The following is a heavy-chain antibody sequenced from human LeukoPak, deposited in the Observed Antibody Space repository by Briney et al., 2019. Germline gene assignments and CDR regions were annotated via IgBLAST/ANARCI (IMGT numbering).Heavy chain of an antibody. D-gene: IGHD5-18*01. CDR1: GFTVSSNY. CDR2: IYCGGST. V-gene: IGHV3-66*01. J-gene: IGHJ5*02. CDR3: ARGYGDNYGYSYNWFDP. Sequence: GGSLRLSCAASGFTVSSNYMSWVRQAPGKGLEWVSVIYCGGSTYYADSVKGRFTISRDNSKNTLYLQMNSLRAEDTAVYYCARGYGDNYGYSYNWFDPWGQGTLVTVSS.